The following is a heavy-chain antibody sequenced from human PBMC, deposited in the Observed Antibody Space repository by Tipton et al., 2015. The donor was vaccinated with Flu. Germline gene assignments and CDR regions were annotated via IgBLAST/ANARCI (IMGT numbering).Heavy chain of an antibody. CDR1: GSSIRSSNYY. CDR3: ARHREAYYSDNSYYYGPGGLDY. CDR2: TFHSGNS. J-gene: IGHJ4*02. Sequence: TLSLTCAFSGSSIRSSNYYWGWIRQPPGKGLEWIGNTFHSGNSYHNPSPKSRVTISVDTSKNQFSLKLSSVTAADTAVYYCARHREAYYSDNSYYYGPGGLDYWGQGTLVTVSS. V-gene: IGHV4-38-2*01. D-gene: IGHD3-22*01.